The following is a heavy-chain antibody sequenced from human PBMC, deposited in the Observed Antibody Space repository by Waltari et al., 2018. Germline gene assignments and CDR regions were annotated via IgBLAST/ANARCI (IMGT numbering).Heavy chain of an antibody. CDR1: GYNFKHYW. D-gene: IGHD5-12*01. V-gene: IGHV5-51*01. Sequence: EVELVQSGAEVNKPGESLRLSCKGSGYNFKHYWLGWGRQKPGRGPEWLGIICPGDPDTRYSPCFLGQVTMSVDKSISTVYLQRTSLQVADSAIYYCARHVKGGGGGGYIEHWGQGTQVTVSS. J-gene: IGHJ1*01. CDR2: ICPGDPDT. CDR3: ARHVKGGGGGGYIEH.